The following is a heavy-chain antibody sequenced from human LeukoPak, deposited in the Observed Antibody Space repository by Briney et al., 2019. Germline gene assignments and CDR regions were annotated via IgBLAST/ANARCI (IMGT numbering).Heavy chain of an antibody. Sequence: GGSLRLSCAASGFTFSSYGMPWVRQAPGKGLEWVAVIWYDGSNKYYADSVKGRFAISRDNSKNTLYLQMNSLRAEDTAVYYCAREDLGYCSSTSCYYDYWGQGTLVTVSS. V-gene: IGHV3-33*01. J-gene: IGHJ4*02. CDR2: IWYDGSNK. CDR3: AREDLGYCSSTSCYYDY. D-gene: IGHD2-2*01. CDR1: GFTFSSYG.